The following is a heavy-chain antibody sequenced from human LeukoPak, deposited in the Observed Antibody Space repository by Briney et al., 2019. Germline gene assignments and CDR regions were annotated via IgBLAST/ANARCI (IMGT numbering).Heavy chain of an antibody. Sequence: ASVKVSCKASGYTFTGYYMHWVRQAPGQGLEWMGWINPNSGGTNYAQKFQGRVTMTRDTSISTAYMELSRLRSDDTAVYYRARAWREYFDWFPFDYWGQGTLVTVSS. J-gene: IGHJ4*02. CDR3: ARAWREYFDWFPFDY. CDR1: GYTFTGYY. V-gene: IGHV1-2*02. CDR2: INPNSGGT. D-gene: IGHD3-9*01.